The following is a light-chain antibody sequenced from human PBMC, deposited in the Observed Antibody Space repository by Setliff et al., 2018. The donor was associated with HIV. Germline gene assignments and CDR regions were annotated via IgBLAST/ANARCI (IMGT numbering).Light chain of an antibody. J-gene: IGLJ1*01. V-gene: IGLV2-14*03. CDR2: DVT. Sequence: QSALRQPASMSGSPGQSITISCSGSNSDVGGFDYVAWYQQNPGNSPNLILYDVTKRPSGISHRFSGSKAGTTASLTISGLQAEDEADYYCSSYTTSGTEVFGTGTKVTVL. CDR3: SSYTTSGTEV. CDR1: NSDVGGFDY.